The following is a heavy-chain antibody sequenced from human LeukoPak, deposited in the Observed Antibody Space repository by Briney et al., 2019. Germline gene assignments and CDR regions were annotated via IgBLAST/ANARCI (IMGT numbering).Heavy chain of an antibody. J-gene: IGHJ1*01. D-gene: IGHD6-19*01. CDR1: GGSISSFY. Sequence: SQTLSLTCTVSGGSISSFYWSWIRQPPGKGLEWIGYVYNSGSTNYNSSLKSRVTISVDTAKNQFSLKLSSVTAADTAVYYCARGGWYPESFQHWGQGALVTVSS. CDR2: VYNSGST. V-gene: IGHV4-59*08. CDR3: ARGGWYPESFQH.